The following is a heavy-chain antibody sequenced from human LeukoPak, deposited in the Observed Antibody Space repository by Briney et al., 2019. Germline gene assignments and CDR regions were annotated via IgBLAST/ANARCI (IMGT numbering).Heavy chain of an antibody. CDR2: IYYTGRN. Sequence: SETLSLTCTVSGCSITGYYWNWIRQAPGKGLEWIGYIYYTGRNNYNPSLESGVTTSADTTKNQISLTLSSVTAADTAVYYCAVHSGRNYYCVDVWGQGTTVTVSS. CDR3: AVHSGRNYYCVDV. CDR1: GCSITGYY. D-gene: IGHD1-26*01. J-gene: IGHJ6*02. V-gene: IGHV4-59*08.